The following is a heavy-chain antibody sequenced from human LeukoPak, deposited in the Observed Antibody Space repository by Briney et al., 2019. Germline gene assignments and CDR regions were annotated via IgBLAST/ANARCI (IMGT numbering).Heavy chain of an antibody. CDR2: INHSGST. J-gene: IGHJ5*02. CDR1: GGSFSGYY. Sequence: SETLSLTCAVYGGSFSGYYWSWIRQPPGKGLEWIGEINHSGSTNYNPSLKSRVTISVDTSKNQFSLKLSSVTAADTAVYYCARGGWYYYGSGGLNNWFDPWGQGTLVTVSS. D-gene: IGHD3-10*01. V-gene: IGHV4-34*01. CDR3: ARGGWYYYGSGGLNNWFDP.